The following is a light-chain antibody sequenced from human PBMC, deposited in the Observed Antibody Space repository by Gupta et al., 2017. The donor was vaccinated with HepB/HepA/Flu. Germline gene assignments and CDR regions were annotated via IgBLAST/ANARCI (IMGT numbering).Light chain of an antibody. Sequence: ETVMTQSPATLSVSPGERATLSCRASQSVNSSLAWYRQKPGRAPRLLIYGASTRATGIPARFRGSGSGTEFTLTISSLQSEDFAVYYCHQDNNWPPWTFGQGTKVEIK. J-gene: IGKJ1*01. CDR1: QSVNSS. V-gene: IGKV3-15*01. CDR2: GAS. CDR3: HQDNNWPPWT.